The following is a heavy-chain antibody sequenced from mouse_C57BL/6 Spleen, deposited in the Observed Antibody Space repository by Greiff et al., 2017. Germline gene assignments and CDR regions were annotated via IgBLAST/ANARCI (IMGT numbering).Heavy chain of an antibody. D-gene: IGHD1-1*01. CDR2: INYDGSST. V-gene: IGHV5-16*01. J-gene: IGHJ3*01. CDR1: GFTFSDYY. Sequence: EVMLVESEGGLVQPGSSMKLSCTASGFTFSDYYMAWVRQVPEKGLEWVANINYDGSSTYYLDSLKSRFIISRDNAKNILYLQMSSLKSEDTATYYCAREGGSGGFAYWGQGTLVTVSA. CDR3: AREGGSGGFAY.